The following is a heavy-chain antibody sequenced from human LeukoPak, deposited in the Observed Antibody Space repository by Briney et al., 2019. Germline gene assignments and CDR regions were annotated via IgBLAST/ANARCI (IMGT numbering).Heavy chain of an antibody. CDR3: ARGPEGWYYYGSGSYYYYYMDV. D-gene: IGHD3-10*01. CDR1: GGSISSYY. CDR2: IYTSGST. J-gene: IGHJ6*03. V-gene: IGHV4-4*07. Sequence: SETLSLTCTVSGGSISSYYWSWIRQPPGKGLEWIGRIYTSGSTNYNPSLKSRVTMSVDTSKNQFSLKLSSVTAADTAVYYCARGPEGWYYYGSGSYYYYYMDVWGKGTTVTISS.